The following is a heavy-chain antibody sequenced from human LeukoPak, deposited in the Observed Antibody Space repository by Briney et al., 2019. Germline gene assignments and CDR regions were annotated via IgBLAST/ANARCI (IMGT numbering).Heavy chain of an antibody. D-gene: IGHD3-10*01. Sequence: GGSLRLSCAASGFTFSSYSMNWVRQAPGKGLEWVSYISSGTIYYADSVKGRFTISRDNAKSSLYLQMNSLGDEDTAVYYCAREDGSGSYLVYWGQGTLVTVSS. CDR2: ISSGTI. V-gene: IGHV3-48*02. CDR3: AREDGSGSYLVY. CDR1: GFTFSSYS. J-gene: IGHJ4*02.